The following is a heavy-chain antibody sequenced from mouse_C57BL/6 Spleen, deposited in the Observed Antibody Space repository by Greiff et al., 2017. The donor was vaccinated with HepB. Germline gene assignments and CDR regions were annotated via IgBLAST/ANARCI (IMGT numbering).Heavy chain of an antibody. CDR3: AREGGWDDFDY. Sequence: EVQRVESGGGLVKPGGSLKLSCAASGFTFSSYAMSWVRQTPEKRLEWVATISDGGSYTYYPDNVKGRFTISRDNAKNNLYLQMSHLKSEDTAMYYCAREGGWDDFDYWGQGTTLTVSS. CDR2: ISDGGSYT. D-gene: IGHD4-1*01. V-gene: IGHV5-4*01. CDR1: GFTFSSYA. J-gene: IGHJ2*01.